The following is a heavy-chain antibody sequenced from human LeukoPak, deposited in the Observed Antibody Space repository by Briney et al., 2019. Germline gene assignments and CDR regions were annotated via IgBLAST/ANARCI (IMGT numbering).Heavy chain of an antibody. CDR1: GGSFSGYY. J-gene: IGHJ4*02. V-gene: IGHV4-34*01. CDR2: INHSGST. Sequence: SETLSLTCVVYGGSFSGYYWSWIRQPPGKGLEWIGEINHSGSTNYNPSLKSRVTISFDTTKNQFSLKLSSVTAADTAVYYCASPYYYDSSGLGYWGQGTLVTVSS. CDR3: ASPYYYDSSGLGY. D-gene: IGHD3-22*01.